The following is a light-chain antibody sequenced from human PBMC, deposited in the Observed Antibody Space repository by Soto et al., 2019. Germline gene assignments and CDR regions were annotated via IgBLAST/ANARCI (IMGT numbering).Light chain of an antibody. CDR3: QKYNSAPGT. J-gene: IGKJ1*01. CDR1: QGIGNY. V-gene: IGKV1-27*01. Sequence: DIEMTPSPSSLSAFVGDRVTITFRASQGIGNYLVWYQQKPGKVPKVLIYAASSLQSGVTSRFSGSGSETEITLTISSLQPEDVATYYCQKYNSAPGTFGPGTKVDIK. CDR2: AAS.